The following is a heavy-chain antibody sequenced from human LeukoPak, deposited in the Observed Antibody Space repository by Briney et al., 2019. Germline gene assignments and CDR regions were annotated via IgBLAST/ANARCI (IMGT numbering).Heavy chain of an antibody. J-gene: IGHJ6*03. D-gene: IGHD4-17*01. CDR3: ARALSPTTVTTGYYYYMDV. CDR1: GGSISSYY. CDR2: IYYSGST. V-gene: IGHV4-59*01. Sequence: SETLSFTCTVSGGSISSYYWSWIRQPPGKGLEWIGYIYYSGSTNYNPSLKSRVTISVDTSKNQFSLKLSSVTAADTAVYYCARALSPTTVTTGYYYYMDVWGKGTTVTVSS.